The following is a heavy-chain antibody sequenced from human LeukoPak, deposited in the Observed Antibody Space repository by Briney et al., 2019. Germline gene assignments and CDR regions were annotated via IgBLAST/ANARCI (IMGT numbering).Heavy chain of an antibody. CDR1: GGSISSGGHY. V-gene: IGHV4-30-2*01. D-gene: IGHD6-13*01. CDR3: ARRGLEQQQLNFLNYYNMDV. Sequence: SETLSLTCTVSGGSISSGGHYWSWIRQPPEKALEWIGYIYHSGTTYYNPSLKSRVTISVDRSKNQFSLKLTSVTAADTAVYYCARRGLEQQQLNFLNYYNMDVWGKGTTVTVSS. CDR2: IYHSGTT. J-gene: IGHJ6*03.